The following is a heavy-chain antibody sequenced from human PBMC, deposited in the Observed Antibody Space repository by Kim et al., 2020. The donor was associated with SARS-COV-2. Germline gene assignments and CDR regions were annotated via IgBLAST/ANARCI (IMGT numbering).Heavy chain of an antibody. J-gene: IGHJ4*02. Sequence: SGSTNYNPSLKSRLTISVDTSKNQFSLKLTSVTAADTAVYYCARGVPGYWGQGTLVTVSS. CDR3: ARGVPGY. CDR2: SGST. V-gene: IGHV4-34*01.